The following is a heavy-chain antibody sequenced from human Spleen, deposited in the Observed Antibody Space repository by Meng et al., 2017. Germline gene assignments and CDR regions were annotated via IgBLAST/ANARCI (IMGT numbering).Heavy chain of an antibody. CDR1: GFTFSSYA. CDR3: ARDLVFGLVAGTGGYYFDY. D-gene: IGHD6-19*01. V-gene: IGHV3-30*04. J-gene: IGHJ4*02. Sequence: GSLKISCAASGFTFSSYAMHWVRQAPGKGLEWVAVISYDGSNKYYADSVKGRFTISRDNSKNTLYLQMNSLRAEDTAVYYCARDLVFGLVAGTGGYYFDYWGQGTLVTVSS. CDR2: ISYDGSNK.